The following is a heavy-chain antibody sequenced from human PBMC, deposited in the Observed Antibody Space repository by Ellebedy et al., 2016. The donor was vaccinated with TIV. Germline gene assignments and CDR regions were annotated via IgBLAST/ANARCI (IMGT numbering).Heavy chain of an antibody. CDR3: ARDAMIWIFDS. J-gene: IGHJ4*02. CDR2: ISNSDTI. D-gene: IGHD3-22*01. CDR1: GYKFTSYW. V-gene: IGHV3-48*01. Sequence: GESLKISCKASGYKFTSYWIDWVRQAPGKGLEWVSYISNSDTIYYADSVRGRFTISRDKAKKSVYLQMNSLTVDDTGVYYCARDAMIWIFDSWGQGTLVTVSS.